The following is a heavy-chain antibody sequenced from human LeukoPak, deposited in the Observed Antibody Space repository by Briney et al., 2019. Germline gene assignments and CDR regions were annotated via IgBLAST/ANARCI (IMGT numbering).Heavy chain of an antibody. V-gene: IGHV7-4-1*02. CDR1: GYTFTSYA. J-gene: IGHJ4*02. Sequence: ASVKVSCKASGYTFTSYAMNWVRQAPGQGLEWMGWINTNTGNPTYAQGFTGRFVFSLDTSVSTAYLQISSLKAEDTAVYYCARGGGRGVYCSGGSCQSNFDYWGQGTLVTVSS. CDR2: INTNTGNP. D-gene: IGHD2-15*01. CDR3: ARGGGRGVYCSGGSCQSNFDY.